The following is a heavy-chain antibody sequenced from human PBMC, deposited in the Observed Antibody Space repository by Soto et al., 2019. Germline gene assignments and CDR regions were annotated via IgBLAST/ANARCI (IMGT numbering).Heavy chain of an antibody. CDR2: ISYDGSNK. CDR1: GFTFSSYG. D-gene: IGHD3-3*01. CDR3: AKDHHLGLRFLEWLTYFDY. Sequence: PGGSLMISCASSGFTFSSYGMHWVRQAPGKGLEWVAVISYDGSNKYYADSVKGRFTISRDNSKNTLYLQMNSLRAEDTAVYYCAKDHHLGLRFLEWLTYFDYWGQGTLVTVS. J-gene: IGHJ4*02. V-gene: IGHV3-30*18.